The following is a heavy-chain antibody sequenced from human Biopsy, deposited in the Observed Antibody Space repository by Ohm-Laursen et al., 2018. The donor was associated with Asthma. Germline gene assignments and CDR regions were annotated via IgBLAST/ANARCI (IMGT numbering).Heavy chain of an antibody. Sequence: ASVKVSCKSLGGTFNTYVIGGGGQAPGQGPEWVGGIHSVFCTTTYPQKFQDRVTITADDSTSTVYMELSSLRSEDTAVYYCARKAGSCISRTCYSLDFWGQGTLVTVSS. V-gene: IGHV1-69*13. CDR1: GGTFNTYV. J-gene: IGHJ4*02. CDR2: IHSVFCTT. CDR3: ARKAGSCISRTCYSLDF. D-gene: IGHD2-2*01.